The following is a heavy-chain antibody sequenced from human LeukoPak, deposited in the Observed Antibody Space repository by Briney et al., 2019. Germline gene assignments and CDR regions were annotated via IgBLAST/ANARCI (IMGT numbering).Heavy chain of an antibody. CDR1: GGSIGSYF. V-gene: IGHV4-59*01. CDR3: AREPGGYDYVWGSYREYYFDY. J-gene: IGHJ4*02. Sequence: SETLSLTCTVSGGSIGSYFWNWLRQPPGKGLEWIGYIYYSGTTNNNPSLKSRVTLSVNTSKNQFSLKLNSVTAADTAVYYCAREPGGYDYVWGSYREYYFDYWGQGTLVTVSS. D-gene: IGHD3-16*02. CDR2: IYYSGTT.